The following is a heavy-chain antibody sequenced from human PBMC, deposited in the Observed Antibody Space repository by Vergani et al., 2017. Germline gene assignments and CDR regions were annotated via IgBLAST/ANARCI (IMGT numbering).Heavy chain of an antibody. CDR1: GFTFSSYW. CDR2: IKQDGSEK. D-gene: IGHD6-13*01. V-gene: IGHV3-7*01. Sequence: EVQLVESGGGLVQPGGSLRLSCAASGFTFSSYWMSWVRQAPGKGLEWVANIKQDGSEKYYVDSVKGRFTISRDNAKNSLYLQMNSLRAEDTAVYYCARDALWKQQLVPIDYWGQGTLVTVSS. J-gene: IGHJ4*02. CDR3: ARDALWKQQLVPIDY.